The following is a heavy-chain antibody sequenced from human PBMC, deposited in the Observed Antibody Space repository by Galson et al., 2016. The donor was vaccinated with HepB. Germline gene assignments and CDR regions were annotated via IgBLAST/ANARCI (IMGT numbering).Heavy chain of an antibody. CDR2: IYPGDSDT. CDR3: ARHGEGHYSGVSCWSLRPGDYYSGMGV. V-gene: IGHV5-51*01. CDR1: GSSFTSYW. J-gene: IGHJ6*02. Sequence: QSGAEVTKPGESLKISCKGSGSSFTSYWIGWVRQMPGKGLEWMGIIYPGDSDTRYSPSFQGQVTISADKSISTAYLQWSSLKASDTAMYYCARHGEGHYSGVSCWSLRPGDYYSGMGVWGQGTTVTVSS. D-gene: IGHD2-15*01.